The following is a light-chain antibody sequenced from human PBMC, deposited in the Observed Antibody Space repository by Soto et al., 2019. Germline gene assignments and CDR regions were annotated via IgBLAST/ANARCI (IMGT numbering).Light chain of an antibody. Sequence: DIQMTQSPSTLSESVGDRVTITCRASQSISSWLAWYQKKPGEAHKLMIYDASSLESGVPSRFSGSGSGTEFTLTISNLQPDDFATYYCQQYESYSPWTFGQGTKVDIK. CDR1: QSISSW. V-gene: IGKV1-5*01. CDR3: QQYESYSPWT. J-gene: IGKJ1*01. CDR2: DAS.